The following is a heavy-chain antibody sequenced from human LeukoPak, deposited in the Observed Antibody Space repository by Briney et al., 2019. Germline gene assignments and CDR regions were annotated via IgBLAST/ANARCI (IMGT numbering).Heavy chain of an antibody. CDR3: ARFIGSSGYYDY. CDR2: ISGSIGST. D-gene: IGHD3-22*01. V-gene: IGHV3-23*01. J-gene: IGHJ4*01. CDR1: GFTFSSYA. Sequence: PGGSLRLSCAASGFTFSSYAMSWVRQAPGKGLEWVSAISGSIGSTYYADSVKGRFTISRDNSKNTLYLQMNSLRAEDTAVYYCARFIGSSGYYDYWGHGTLVTVPS.